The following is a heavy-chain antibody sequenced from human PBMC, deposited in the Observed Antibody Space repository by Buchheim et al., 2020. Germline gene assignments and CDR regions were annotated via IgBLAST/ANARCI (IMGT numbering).Heavy chain of an antibody. Sequence: QVQLQESGPGLVKPSETLSLTCTVSGGSISSYYWSWIRQPAGKGLEWMGRIYTSGSTNYNPSLKSRVTMSVDTSNNHFPLKLSSVTAADTAVYYCARELLLWSGYVWGVDRNWFDPWGQGTL. D-gene: IGHD3-3*01. CDR3: ARELLLWSGYVWGVDRNWFDP. CDR1: GGSISSYY. CDR2: IYTSGST. V-gene: IGHV4-4*07. J-gene: IGHJ5*02.